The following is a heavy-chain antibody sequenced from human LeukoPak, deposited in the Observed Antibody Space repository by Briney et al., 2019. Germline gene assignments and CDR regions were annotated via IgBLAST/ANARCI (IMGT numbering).Heavy chain of an antibody. D-gene: IGHD4-11*01. CDR3: ASTTVTTWRSPGGGAFDI. J-gene: IGHJ3*02. CDR2: ISGSGGST. V-gene: IGHV3-23*01. Sequence: PGGSLGLSCAASGFTFSSYAMSWVRQAPGKGLEWVSAISGSGGSTYYADSVKGRFTISRDNSKNTLYLQMNSLRAEDTAVYYCASTTVTTWRSPGGGAFDIWGQGTMVTVSS. CDR1: GFTFSSYA.